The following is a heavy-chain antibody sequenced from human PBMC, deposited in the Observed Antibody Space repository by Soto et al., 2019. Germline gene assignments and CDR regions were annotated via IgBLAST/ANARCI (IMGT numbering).Heavy chain of an antibody. CDR2: ISYDGSNK. CDR3: AKEFDSSGYLGY. Sequence: VGSLRLSCAASGFTFSSYGMHWVRQAPGKGLEWVAVISYDGSNKYYADSVKGRFTISRDNSKNTLYLQMNSLRAEDTAVYYCAKEFDSSGYLGYWGQGTLVTVSS. J-gene: IGHJ4*02. D-gene: IGHD3-22*01. CDR1: GFTFSSYG. V-gene: IGHV3-30*18.